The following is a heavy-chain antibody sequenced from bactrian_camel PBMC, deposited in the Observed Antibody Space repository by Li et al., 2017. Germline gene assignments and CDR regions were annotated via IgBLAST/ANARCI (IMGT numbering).Heavy chain of an antibody. J-gene: IGHJ4*01. Sequence: VQLVESGGGSVQAGGSLTLSCAVSGHTISSCNMYWYRQAPGKEREGVAIIDTDGSTFYADSVAGRFTISQDNSKNTLSLQMNDLKPEDTAMYYCAAHSTYFDCPDWRSGKGYDYVGQGTQVTVS. CDR2: IDTDGST. V-gene: IGHV3S55*01. CDR3: AAHSTYFDCPDWRSGKGYDY. D-gene: IGHD2*01. CDR1: GHTISSCN.